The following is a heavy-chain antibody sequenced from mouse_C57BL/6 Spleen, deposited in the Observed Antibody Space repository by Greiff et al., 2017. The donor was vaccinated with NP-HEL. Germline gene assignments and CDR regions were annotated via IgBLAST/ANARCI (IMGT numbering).Heavy chain of an antibody. CDR3: ARRSNRYFDV. V-gene: IGHV1-55*01. Sequence: QVQLQQPGAELVKPGASVKMSCKASGYTFTSYWITWVKQRPGQGLEWIGDIYPGSGSTNYNEKFKSKATLTGDTSSSTAYMQLSSLTSEDSAVYYCARRSNRYFDVWGTGTTVTVSS. CDR2: IYPGSGST. CDR1: GYTFTSYW. D-gene: IGHD2-5*01. J-gene: IGHJ1*03.